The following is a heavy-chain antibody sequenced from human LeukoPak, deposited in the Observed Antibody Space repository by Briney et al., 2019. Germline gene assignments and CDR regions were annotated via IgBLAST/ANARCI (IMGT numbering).Heavy chain of an antibody. V-gene: IGHV3-21*01. CDR1: GFTFSSYS. CDR2: ISSSSSYI. J-gene: IGHJ4*02. D-gene: IGHD3-22*01. Sequence: GGSLRLSCAASGFTFSSYSMNWVRQAPGKGLEWVSSISSSSSYIYYADSVEGRFTISRDNAKNSLYLQMNSLRAEDTAVYYCARDLTDYYDSSGFDYWGQGTLVTVSS. CDR3: ARDLTDYYDSSGFDY.